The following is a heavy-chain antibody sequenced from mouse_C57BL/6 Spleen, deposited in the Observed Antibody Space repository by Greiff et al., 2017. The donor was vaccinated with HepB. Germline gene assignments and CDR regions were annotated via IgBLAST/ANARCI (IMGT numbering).Heavy chain of an antibody. D-gene: IGHD2-1*01. Sequence: QVQLKQPGAELVMPGASVKLSCKASGYTFTSYWMHWVKQRPGQGLEWIGEIDPSDSYTNYNQKFKGKSTLTVDKSSSTAYMQLSSLTSEDSAVYYCARGDGNSYWGQGTLVTVSA. CDR1: GYTFTSYW. V-gene: IGHV1-69*01. CDR2: IDPSDSYT. CDR3: ARGDGNSY. J-gene: IGHJ3*01.